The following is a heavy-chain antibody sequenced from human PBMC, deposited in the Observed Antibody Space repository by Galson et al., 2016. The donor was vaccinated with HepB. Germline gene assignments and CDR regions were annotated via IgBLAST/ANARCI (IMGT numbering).Heavy chain of an antibody. D-gene: IGHD3-10*01. CDR3: AQDGGDRNRGILMNH. J-gene: IGHJ5*02. V-gene: IGHV1-69*13. CDR2: IIPMFGSA. Sequence: SVKVSCKASGGSFSNYDIAWVRQVPGQGLEWMGGIIPMFGSAKYAEKFQGRVTITADASTNTAFMELSTLRSEDTALYYCAQDGGDRNRGILMNHWGQGTLVTVSS. CDR1: GGSFSNYD.